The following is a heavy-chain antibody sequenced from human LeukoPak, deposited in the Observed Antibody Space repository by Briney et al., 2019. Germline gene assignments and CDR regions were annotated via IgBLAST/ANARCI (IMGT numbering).Heavy chain of an antibody. CDR3: ARVPVWFGEADY. D-gene: IGHD3-10*01. CDR1: GGSISNFY. V-gene: IGHV4-59*12. Sequence: SETLSLTCTVSGGSISNFYWSWIRQPPGKGLEWIGSIYHSGSTNYNPSLKSRVTISVDTSKNQFSLKLSSVTAADTAVYYCARVPVWFGEADYWGQGTLVTVSS. CDR2: IYHSGST. J-gene: IGHJ4*02.